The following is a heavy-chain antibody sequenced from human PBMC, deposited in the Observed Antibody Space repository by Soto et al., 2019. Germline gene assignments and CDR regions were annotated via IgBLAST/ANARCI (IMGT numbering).Heavy chain of an antibody. Sequence: GGSLRLSCAASGFTFSRHAIHWVRLTPGRGLEWVLAISRDGSYIYYTDSVKGRFTVSRDNSKNTVFVQMNRLIPDDTALYFCARTRNGGVADSFASWGQGTRVTVSS. CDR2: ISRDGSYI. CDR1: GFTFSRHA. D-gene: IGHD3-3*01. J-gene: IGHJ5*01. V-gene: IGHV3-30*04. CDR3: ARTRNGGVADSFAS.